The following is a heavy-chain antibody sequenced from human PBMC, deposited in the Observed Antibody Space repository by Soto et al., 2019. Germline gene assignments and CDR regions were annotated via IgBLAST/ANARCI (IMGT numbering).Heavy chain of an antibody. CDR2: MYYSGST. CDR1: GGSISSYY. D-gene: IGHD3-16*01. Sequence: QVQLQESGPGLVKPSETLSLTCTVSGGSISSYYWSWIRQPPGKGLEWIGYMYYSGSTNYNPSLKSRVTISVDTSKNQFSLKLSSVTAADTAVYYCVRHWALGPPPDYWGQGTLVTVSS. V-gene: IGHV4-59*08. J-gene: IGHJ4*02. CDR3: VRHWALGPPPDY.